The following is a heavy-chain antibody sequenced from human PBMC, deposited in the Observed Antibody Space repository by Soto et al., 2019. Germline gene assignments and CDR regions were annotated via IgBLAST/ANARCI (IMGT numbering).Heavy chain of an antibody. D-gene: IGHD2-21*01. CDR3: AGRRGRHRDQNWFDP. V-gene: IGHV4-59*01. CDR2: VYYSGST. CDR1: GGSISSDY. Sequence: PSETLSLTCTVSGGSISSDYWSWIRQPPGKGLEWIGYVYYSGSTKYNPSLKSRVTISVDTSKNQCSLKVSSVTAADTAVYYCAGRRGRHRDQNWFDPWGQGTLVTVSS. J-gene: IGHJ5*02.